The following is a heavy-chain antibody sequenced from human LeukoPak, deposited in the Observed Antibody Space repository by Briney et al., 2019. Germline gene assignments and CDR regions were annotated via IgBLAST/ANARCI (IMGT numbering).Heavy chain of an antibody. CDR3: AKVSQYQVGAIKGSFDY. D-gene: IGHD1-26*01. V-gene: IGHV3-30*18. CDR2: ISYDGSNK. Sequence: PGRSLRLSCAASGFTFSSYGMHWVRQAPGKGLEWVTLISYDGSNKYYADSVKGRFTISRDNSKNTLYLQMNSLRAEDTAVYYCAKVSQYQVGAIKGSFDYWGQGTLVTVSS. CDR1: GFTFSSYG. J-gene: IGHJ4*02.